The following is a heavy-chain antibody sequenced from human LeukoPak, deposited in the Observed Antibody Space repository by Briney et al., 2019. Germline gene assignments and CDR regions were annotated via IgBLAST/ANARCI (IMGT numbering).Heavy chain of an antibody. CDR2: IYYSGST. CDR1: GDSISSGGYY. V-gene: IGHV4-31*03. CDR3: ARDAPLRVYGDYSAGLDV. J-gene: IGHJ6*02. Sequence: PSQTLSLTCTVSGDSISSGGYYWSWIRQHPGKGLEWIGYIYYSGSTYYNPSLKSRVTISVDTSKNQFSLKLSSVTAADTAVYYCARDAPLRVYGDYSAGLDVWGQGTTVTVSS. D-gene: IGHD4-17*01.